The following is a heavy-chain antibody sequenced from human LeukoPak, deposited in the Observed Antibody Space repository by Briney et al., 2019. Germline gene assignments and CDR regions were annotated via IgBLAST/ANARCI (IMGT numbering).Heavy chain of an antibody. Sequence: GGSLRLSCAASGFTFSSYGMHWVCQAPGKGLEWVAVISYDGSNKYYADSVKGRFTISRDNSKNTLYLQMNSLRAEDTAVYYCAKAVAGTIHWGQGTLVTVSS. J-gene: IGHJ4*02. V-gene: IGHV3-30*18. CDR3: AKAVAGTIH. D-gene: IGHD6-19*01. CDR1: GFTFSSYG. CDR2: ISYDGSNK.